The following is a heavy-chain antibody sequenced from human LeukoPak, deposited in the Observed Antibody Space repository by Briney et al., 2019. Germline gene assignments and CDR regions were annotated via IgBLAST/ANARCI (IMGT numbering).Heavy chain of an antibody. CDR1: GFTVSRNY. Sequence: PGGSLRLSCAASGFTVSRNYMSWVPHAPGKGRGWGSVIYSGGSTYYADSVKGRFTIPRDNTKNRLYLQMNSLRAEDTAVYYCARGTGIAAASDYWGQGTLVTVSS. CDR2: IYSGGST. V-gene: IGHV3-53*01. J-gene: IGHJ4*02. CDR3: ARGTGIAAASDY. D-gene: IGHD6-13*01.